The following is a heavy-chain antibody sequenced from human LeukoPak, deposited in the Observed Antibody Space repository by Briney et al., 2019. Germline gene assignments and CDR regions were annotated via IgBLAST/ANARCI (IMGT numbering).Heavy chain of an antibody. D-gene: IGHD3-22*01. V-gene: IGHV3-7*01. CDR2: IKQDGSEI. CDR1: GFTFSSNW. Sequence: GGSLRLSCAASGFTFSSNWMSWVRQAPGKGLEWVANIKQDGSEIYYADSVKGRFTISRDNSKNTLYLQMNSLRAEDTAVYYCRYYYDSSGYYGALDYWGQGTLVTVPS. J-gene: IGHJ4*02. CDR3: RYYYDSSGYYGALDY.